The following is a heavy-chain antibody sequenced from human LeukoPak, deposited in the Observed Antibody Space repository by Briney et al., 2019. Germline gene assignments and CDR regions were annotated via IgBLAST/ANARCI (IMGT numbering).Heavy chain of an antibody. Sequence: ASVKVSCKASGYTFTGYYMHWVRQAPGQGLEWMGWINPNSGGTNYAQKFQGRVTMTRDTSISTAYMELNSLRAEDTAIYYCARHLVWGGSSSSLGYWGQGTLVTVSS. CDR2: INPNSGGT. D-gene: IGHD6-6*01. V-gene: IGHV1-2*02. CDR3: ARHLVWGGSSSSLGY. J-gene: IGHJ4*02. CDR1: GYTFTGYY.